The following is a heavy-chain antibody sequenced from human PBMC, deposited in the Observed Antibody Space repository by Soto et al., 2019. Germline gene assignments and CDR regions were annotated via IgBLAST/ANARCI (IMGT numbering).Heavy chain of an antibody. D-gene: IGHD3-22*01. J-gene: IGHJ4*02. V-gene: IGHV4-34*01. CDR1: DGSFSDYY. CDR2: INHSGST. CDR3: ASRTYYDSSNFHY. Sequence: QVQLQQWGAGLLKPSETLSLTCAVYDGSFSDYYWSWIRKPPGKGLEWIGEINHSGSTNYNPSLKSRVTISVDTSKNQFSLKLSSVTAADTAVYYCASRTYYDSSNFHYWGQGTLVTVSS.